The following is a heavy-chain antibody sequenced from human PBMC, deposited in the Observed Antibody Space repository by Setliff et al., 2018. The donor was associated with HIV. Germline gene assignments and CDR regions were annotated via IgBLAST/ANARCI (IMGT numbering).Heavy chain of an antibody. CDR1: GDSMSRHY. D-gene: IGHD3-22*01. CDR3: ARAGDYYDSGGCLTRGPAALDL. J-gene: IGHJ3*01. Sequence: SETLSLTCTVSGDSMSRHYWSWIRQPLGKGLEFIGNIYSNGNTKYNPSLKSRVIMSVDMSNHQVSLRLSSVTAADTAVYYCARAGDYYDSGGCLTRGPAALDLWGQGTLVTVSS. CDR2: IYSNGNT. V-gene: IGHV4-59*08.